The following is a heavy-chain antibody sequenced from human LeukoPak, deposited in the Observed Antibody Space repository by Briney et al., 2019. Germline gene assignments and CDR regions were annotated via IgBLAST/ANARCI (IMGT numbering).Heavy chain of an antibody. CDR1: GFTFSSYG. J-gene: IGHJ3*02. V-gene: IGHV3-21*01. Sequence: GGSLRLSCAASGFTFSSYGMNWVRQAPGKGLEWVSSISSSSSYIYYADSVKGRFTISRDNAKNSLYLQMNSLRAEDTAVYYCARALSPGAFDIWGQGTMVTVSS. CDR3: ARALSPGAFDI. D-gene: IGHD2/OR15-2a*01. CDR2: ISSSSSYI.